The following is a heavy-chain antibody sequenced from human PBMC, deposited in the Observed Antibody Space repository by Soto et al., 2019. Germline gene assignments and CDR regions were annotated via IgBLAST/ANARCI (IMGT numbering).Heavy chain of an antibody. J-gene: IGHJ4*02. CDR3: ARLPRIPREAFDY. CDR1: GGSISSSSYY. CDR2: IYYSGST. V-gene: IGHV4-39*01. Sequence: SETLSLTCTVSGGSISSSSYYWGWIRQPPGKGLEWIGSIYYSGSTYYDPSLKSRVTISVDTSKNQFSLKLSSVTAADTAVYYCARLPRIPREAFDYWGQGTLVTVSS.